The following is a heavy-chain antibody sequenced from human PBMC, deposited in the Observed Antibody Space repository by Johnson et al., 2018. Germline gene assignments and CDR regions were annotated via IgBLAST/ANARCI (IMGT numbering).Heavy chain of an antibody. Sequence: QVQLVESGGGVVQPGRSLRLSCAASGFTFNNYAMHWVRQAPGKGLEWVAVISYDGHKKYYADAVKDRLIISRDNSKNTLDLQVNGLRTDDTAVYYCAKVLTEYNSSWYSYYYSMDVWGQGTMVTVSS. CDR1: GFTFNNYA. CDR3: AKVLTEYNSSWYSYYYSMDV. J-gene: IGHJ6*02. CDR2: ISYDGHKK. V-gene: IGHV3-30*18. D-gene: IGHD6-13*01.